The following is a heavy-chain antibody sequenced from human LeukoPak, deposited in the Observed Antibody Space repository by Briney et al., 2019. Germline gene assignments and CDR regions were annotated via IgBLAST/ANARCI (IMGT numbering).Heavy chain of an antibody. J-gene: IGHJ6*03. CDR3: AKLYGDYEYYYYYMDV. V-gene: IGHV3-74*01. D-gene: IGHD4-17*01. CDR1: GFTFSSYW. CDR2: INSDGSST. Sequence: PGGSLRLSCAASGFTFSSYWMHWVRQAPGKGLVWVSRINSDGSSTSYADSVKGRFTISRDNSKNTLYLQMNSLRAEDTAVYYCAKLYGDYEYYYYYMDVWGKGATVTISS.